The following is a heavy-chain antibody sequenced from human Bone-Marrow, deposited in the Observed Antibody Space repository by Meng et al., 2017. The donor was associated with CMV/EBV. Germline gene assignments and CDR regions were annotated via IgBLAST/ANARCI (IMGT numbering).Heavy chain of an antibody. D-gene: IGHD2-21*01. CDR1: GYTFTGYY. CDR3: ARGSPLTGTLLAYCGGDCYSPAFDI. J-gene: IGHJ3*02. V-gene: IGHV1-2*02. CDR2: INPNSGGT. Sequence: ASVKVSCKASGYTFTGYYMHWVRQAPGQGLEWMGWINPNSGGTNYAQKFQGRVTMTRDTSISTAYMELSRLRSDDTAVYYCARGSPLTGTLLAYCGGDCYSPAFDIWGQGTMATVSS.